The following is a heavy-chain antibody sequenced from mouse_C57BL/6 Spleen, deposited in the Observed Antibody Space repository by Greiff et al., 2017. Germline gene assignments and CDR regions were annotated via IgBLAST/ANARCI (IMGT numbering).Heavy chain of an antibody. CDR2: IYPYNDGT. J-gene: IGHJ3*01. D-gene: IGHD2-3*01. Sequence: VQLQQSGPELVKPGASVKMSCTASGYTFTSYVMHWVKQKPGQGLEWIGYIYPYNDGTKYNEKFKGKATLTSDKSSSTAYMELSSLTSEDSAVYYGARREFYDGYSFAYWGQGTLVTVSA. V-gene: IGHV1-14*01. CDR1: GYTFTSYV. CDR3: ARREFYDGYSFAY.